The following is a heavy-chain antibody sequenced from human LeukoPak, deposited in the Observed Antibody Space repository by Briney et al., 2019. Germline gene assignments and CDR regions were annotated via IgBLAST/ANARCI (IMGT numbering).Heavy chain of an antibody. CDR1: GGTFSSYA. CDR3: ARVGSGWYNNWFDP. Sequence: ASVKVSCKASGGTFSSYAISWVRQAPGQGLEWMGGIIPIFGTANYAQKFQGRVTITADESTSTAYMELSSLRSEDTAVYYCARVGSGWYNNWFDPWGQGTLVTVSS. D-gene: IGHD6-19*01. J-gene: IGHJ5*02. V-gene: IGHV1-69*13. CDR2: IIPIFGTA.